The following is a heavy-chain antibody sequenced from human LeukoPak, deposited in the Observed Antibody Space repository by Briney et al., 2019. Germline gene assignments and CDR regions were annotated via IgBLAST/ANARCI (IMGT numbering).Heavy chain of an antibody. CDR1: GFSLSTSGVG. V-gene: IGHV2-5*02. J-gene: IGHJ4*02. CDR2: IYWDDAK. CDR3: AHGDSSGYHNFDY. D-gene: IGHD3-22*01. Sequence: SGPTLVNPTQTLXLTCTFSGFSLSTSGVGVGWIRQPPGKALEWLAPIYWDDAKCYSPSLKSRLTICKDTSKNQVVLTMTTMDPVDTATYYCAHGDSSGYHNFDYWGQGTLVTVTS.